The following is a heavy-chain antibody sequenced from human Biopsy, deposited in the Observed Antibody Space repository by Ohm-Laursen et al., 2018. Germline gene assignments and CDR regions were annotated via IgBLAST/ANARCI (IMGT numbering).Heavy chain of an antibody. D-gene: IGHD3-9*01. J-gene: IGHJ2*01. CDR1: GASVKTSSYF. Sequence: SQTLSLTCSVSGASVKTSSYFWAWIRQRPGKGLEWIGYISYNERTHYNPSLTSRLAISFDTSNNRISLQLRSVSVADTAVYYCVREPKTGTAEAWYFDLWGRGSPVTVPS. V-gene: IGHV4-31*03. CDR3: VREPKTGTAEAWYFDL. CDR2: ISYNERT.